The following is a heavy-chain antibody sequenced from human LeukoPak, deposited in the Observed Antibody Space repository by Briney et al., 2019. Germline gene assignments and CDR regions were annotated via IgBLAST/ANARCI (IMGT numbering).Heavy chain of an antibody. CDR1: GGSIDNYY. CDR3: ARDTRFGFGYGSSGFYYAL. J-gene: IGHJ4*02. Sequence: SETLSLTCTVSGGSIDNYYWSWIRQPAGETLEWIGRIYTSGSTNYNPSLQSRVTMSVDTSKNQFSLRLSSVTAADTAVYYCARDTRFGFGYGSSGFYYALWGQGTLVTVSS. D-gene: IGHD3-22*01. V-gene: IGHV4-4*07. CDR2: IYTSGST.